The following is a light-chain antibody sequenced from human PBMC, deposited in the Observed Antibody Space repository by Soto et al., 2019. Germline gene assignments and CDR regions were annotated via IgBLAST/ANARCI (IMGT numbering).Light chain of an antibody. Sequence: NFMLTQPHSVSESPGKTVTISCTGSSGNIASNYVYRYQQRPGSAPTTVIYEDNQRPSGVPDRFSGSVDSSSNSASLTISGLKTEDEADYYCQSFDNNNFWVFGGGTKLTVL. CDR3: QSFDNNNFWV. V-gene: IGLV6-57*02. J-gene: IGLJ3*02. CDR1: SGNIASNY. CDR2: EDN.